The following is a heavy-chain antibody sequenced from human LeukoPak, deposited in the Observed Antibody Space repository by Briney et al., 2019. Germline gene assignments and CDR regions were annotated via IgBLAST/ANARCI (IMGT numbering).Heavy chain of an antibody. CDR2: IKSKIDGETT. Sequence: GGSLRLSCAASGLTLNNAWMSWVRQAPGMGLEWVGRIKSKIDGETTDYAAPVKGRFTISRDDSKNTLYLQMNSLRTDDTALYCCVKDMSSGYYHGFYYYYGMDVWGQGTTVTVSS. D-gene: IGHD3-22*01. V-gene: IGHV3-15*05. CDR1: GLTLNNAW. J-gene: IGHJ6*02. CDR3: VKDMSSGYYHGFYYYYGMDV.